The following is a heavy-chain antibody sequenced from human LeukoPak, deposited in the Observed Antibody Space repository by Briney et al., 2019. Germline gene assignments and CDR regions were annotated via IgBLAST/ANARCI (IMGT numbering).Heavy chain of an antibody. CDR2: TYYRSKWFN. D-gene: IGHD1-7*01. Sequence: SQTLSLTCDISGDTVSSNSAAWSWIRQSPSRGLEWLGRTYYRSKWFNDYAMSVKGRMTINPDSSKNQFSLQLNSVTPEDTAVYYCARDLHELELYYFDSWGQGTLVIVSS. CDR1: GDTVSSNSAA. V-gene: IGHV6-1*01. J-gene: IGHJ4*02. CDR3: ARDLHELELYYFDS.